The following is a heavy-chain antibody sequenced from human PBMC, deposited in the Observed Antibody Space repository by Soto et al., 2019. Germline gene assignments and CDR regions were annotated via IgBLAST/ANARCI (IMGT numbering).Heavy chain of an antibody. V-gene: IGHV4-31*03. CDR3: ARAPSYGGNSEEFDY. J-gene: IGHJ4*02. Sequence: QVQLQESGPGLVKPSQTLSLTCSVSGGSVSSGDYYWSWIRQHPGKDLEWIGYIYYSGSTYYNPSLKSRVTISVDSSKNQFSLKLGSVTAADTAVYYCARAPSYGGNSEEFDYWGQGTLVTVSS. D-gene: IGHD4-17*01. CDR1: GGSVSSGDYY. CDR2: IYYSGST.